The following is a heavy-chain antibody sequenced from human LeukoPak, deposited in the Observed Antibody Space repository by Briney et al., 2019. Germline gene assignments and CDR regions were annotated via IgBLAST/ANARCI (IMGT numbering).Heavy chain of an antibody. CDR3: ARGLHCSGGSCYSADY. Sequence: SETLSLTRAVYGGSFSGYYWSWIRQPPGKGLEWIGEINHSGSTNYNPSLKSRVTISVDTSKNQFSLKLSSVTAADTAVYYCARGLHCSGGSCYSADYWGQGTLVTVSS. J-gene: IGHJ4*02. V-gene: IGHV4-34*01. CDR1: GGSFSGYY. D-gene: IGHD2-15*01. CDR2: INHSGST.